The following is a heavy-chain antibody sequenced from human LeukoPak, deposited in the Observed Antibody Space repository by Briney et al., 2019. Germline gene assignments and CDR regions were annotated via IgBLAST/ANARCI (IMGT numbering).Heavy chain of an antibody. D-gene: IGHD6-19*01. CDR3: ARDRGSGWYNAFDI. V-gene: IGHV4-59*01. Sequence: SETLSLTCTVSGGSISSYYWSWIRQPPGKGLEWIGYIYYSGSTNYNPSLKSQVTISVDTSKNQFSPKLSSVTAADTAVYYCARDRGSGWYNAFDIWGQGTMVTVSS. CDR2: IYYSGST. J-gene: IGHJ3*02. CDR1: GGSISSYY.